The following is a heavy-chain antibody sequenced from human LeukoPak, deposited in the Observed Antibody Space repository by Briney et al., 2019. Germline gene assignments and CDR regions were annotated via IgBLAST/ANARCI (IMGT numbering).Heavy chain of an antibody. Sequence: PSETLSLTCTVSGVSISSSSYHWGWIRQPPGKGLEWIGSIYYSGSTYYNPSLKSRVTISVDTSKNQFSLKLSSVTAADTAVYYCARYYYDSSGYFYYWGQGTLVTASS. D-gene: IGHD3-22*01. V-gene: IGHV4-39*01. CDR2: IYYSGST. CDR1: GVSISSSSYH. CDR3: ARYYYDSSGYFYY. J-gene: IGHJ4*02.